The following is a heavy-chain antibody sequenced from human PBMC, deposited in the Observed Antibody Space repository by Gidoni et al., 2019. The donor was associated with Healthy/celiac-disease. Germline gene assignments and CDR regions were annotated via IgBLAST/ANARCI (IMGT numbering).Heavy chain of an antibody. J-gene: IGHJ5*02. CDR1: GYTFTSYY. CDR3: ARVWSGDYLGFDP. Sequence: QVQLVQSGAEVKKPGASVTVSCKASGYTFTSYYMHWVRQAPGQGLEWMGIINPSGGSTSYAQKFQGRVTMTRDTSTSTVYMELSSLRSEDTAVYYCARVWSGDYLGFDPWGQGTLVTVSS. D-gene: IGHD4-17*01. CDR2: INPSGGST. V-gene: IGHV1-46*01.